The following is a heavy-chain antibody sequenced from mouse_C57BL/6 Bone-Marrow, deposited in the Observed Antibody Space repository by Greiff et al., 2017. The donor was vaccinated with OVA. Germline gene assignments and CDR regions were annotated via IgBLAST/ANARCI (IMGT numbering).Heavy chain of an antibody. D-gene: IGHD1-1*01. CDR3: ARDDLLPRYGDAMDY. J-gene: IGHJ4*01. CDR2: ISDGGSYT. CDR1: GFTFSSYA. Sequence: EVKLVESGGGLVKPGGSLKLSCAASGFTFSSYAMSWVRQTPEKRLEWVATISDGGSYTYYPDNVKGRFTISRDNAKNNLYLQMSHLKSEDTAMYYCARDDLLPRYGDAMDYWGQGTSVTVSS. V-gene: IGHV5-4*01.